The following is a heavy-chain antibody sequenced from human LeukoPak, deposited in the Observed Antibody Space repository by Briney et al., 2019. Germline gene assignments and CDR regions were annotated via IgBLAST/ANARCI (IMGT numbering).Heavy chain of an antibody. V-gene: IGHV3-21*01. Sequence: GGSLRLSCAASGFTFSDAYMTWVRQAPGKGLEWVSSISSSGSYVHYADSMKGRFTISRDNAKNALHLQMNSLRAGDTAAYYCASSHRSQAFDIWGQGTMVTVSS. J-gene: IGHJ3*02. CDR3: ASSHRSQAFDI. CDR1: GFTFSDAY. CDR2: ISSSGSYV.